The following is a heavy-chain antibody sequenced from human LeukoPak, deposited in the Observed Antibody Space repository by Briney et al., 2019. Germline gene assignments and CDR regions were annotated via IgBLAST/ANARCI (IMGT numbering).Heavy chain of an antibody. D-gene: IGHD6-13*01. CDR2: INPNSGGT. CDR3: ARGVSSSWYYFDY. V-gene: IGHV1-2*02. Sequence: ASVKVSCKASGYTFTGYYMHWVRQAPGQGLEWRGWINPNSGGTNYAQKFQGRVTMTRDTSISTAYMELSRLRSDDTAVYYCARGVSSSWYYFDYWGQGTLVTVSS. J-gene: IGHJ4*02. CDR1: GYTFTGYY.